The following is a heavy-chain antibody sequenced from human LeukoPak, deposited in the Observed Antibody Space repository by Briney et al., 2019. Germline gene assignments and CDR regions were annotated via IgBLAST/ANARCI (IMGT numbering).Heavy chain of an antibody. D-gene: IGHD3-22*01. CDR1: GFTFSHYD. Sequence: GGTLRLSCATSGFTFSHYDMNWVRQAPGKGLEWVSAISGSGGSTYYADSVKGRFTISRDNSKNTLYLQMNSLRAEDTAVYYCAKDGYDSSGLNAFDIWGQGTMVTVSS. J-gene: IGHJ3*02. V-gene: IGHV3-23*01. CDR3: AKDGYDSSGLNAFDI. CDR2: ISGSGGST.